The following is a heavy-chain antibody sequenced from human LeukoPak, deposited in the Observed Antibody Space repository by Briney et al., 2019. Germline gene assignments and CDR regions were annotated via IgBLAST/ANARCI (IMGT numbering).Heavy chain of an antibody. J-gene: IGHJ4*02. V-gene: IGHV4-59*01. Sequence: PSETLSLTCTVSGGSISSYYWSWIRQPPGKGLEWIGYIYYSGSTNYNPSLKSRVTILVDKSKNQFSLKLSSVTAADTAVYYCAGASYDSSGVHWGQGTLVTVSS. D-gene: IGHD3-22*01. CDR2: IYYSGST. CDR3: AGASYDSSGVH. CDR1: GGSISSYY.